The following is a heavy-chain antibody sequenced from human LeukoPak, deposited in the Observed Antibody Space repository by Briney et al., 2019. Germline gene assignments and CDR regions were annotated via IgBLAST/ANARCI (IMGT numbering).Heavy chain of an antibody. Sequence: ASVKVSCKASGYTFTSYYMNWVRQAPGQGLEWMGITNPSGCSTSYAQKFQDRVAMTRDTSRSTVYMELSSLTSEDTAVYYCARDGVTDGMDVWGQGTTVTVSS. CDR1: GYTFTSYY. CDR2: TNPSGCST. V-gene: IGHV1-46*01. CDR3: ARDGVTDGMDV. J-gene: IGHJ6*02. D-gene: IGHD5-18*01.